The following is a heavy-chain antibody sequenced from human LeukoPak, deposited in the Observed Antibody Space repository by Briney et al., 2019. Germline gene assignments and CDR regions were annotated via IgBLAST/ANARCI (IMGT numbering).Heavy chain of an antibody. CDR2: ISSSSSAI. J-gene: IGHJ4*02. CDR3: ARVYCTNGVCYFDY. Sequence: GGSLRLSCAASGFTFSIYSMNWVRQAPGKGLEWVSYISSSSSAIYYADSVKGRFTISRDNAKNSLYLQMNSLRAEDTAVYYCARVYCTNGVCYFDYWGQGTLVTVSS. CDR1: GFTFSIYS. V-gene: IGHV3-48*04. D-gene: IGHD2-8*01.